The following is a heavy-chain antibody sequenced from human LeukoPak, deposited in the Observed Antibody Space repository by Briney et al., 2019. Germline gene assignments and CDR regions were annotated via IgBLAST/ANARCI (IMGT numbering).Heavy chain of an antibody. CDR1: GYTFTSYG. D-gene: IGHD2-15*01. Sequence: ASVKVSCKASGYTFTSYGISWVRQAPGQGLEWMGIINPSGGSTSYAQKFQGRVTMTRDTSTSTVYMELSSLRSEDTAVYYCARGVVVVVAATRPLYYFDYWGQGTLVTVSS. V-gene: IGHV1-46*01. CDR2: INPSGGST. CDR3: ARGVVVVVAATRPLYYFDY. J-gene: IGHJ4*02.